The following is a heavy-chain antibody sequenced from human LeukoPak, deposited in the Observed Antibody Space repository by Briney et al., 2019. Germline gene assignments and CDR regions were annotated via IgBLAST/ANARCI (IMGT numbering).Heavy chain of an antibody. V-gene: IGHV4-59*01. J-gene: IGHJ3*02. Sequence: ASETLSLTCTVSGGSISSYYWSWIRQPPGKGLQWIGYIYYSGSTNYNPSLKSRVTISVDTSKNQFSLKLSSVTAADTAVYYCARGDGIAARPRAFDIWGQGTMVTVSS. CDR2: IYYSGST. CDR3: ARGDGIAARPRAFDI. D-gene: IGHD6-6*01. CDR1: GGSISSYY.